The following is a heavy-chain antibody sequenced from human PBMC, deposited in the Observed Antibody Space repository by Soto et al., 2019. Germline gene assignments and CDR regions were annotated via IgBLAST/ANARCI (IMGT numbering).Heavy chain of an antibody. J-gene: IGHJ4*02. V-gene: IGHV1-18*01. Sequence: QVQLVQSEGELRQPGASVTVSCRASGYTFTSYGIIWVRQAPGQGLEGMGYISANSGATTYAQNLQGRLTLTTDTSTSTAYMELRSLSSDDTAIYYCVSEMWTRSGPQNFFDYWGLGALVTVSS. D-gene: IGHD6-25*01. CDR2: ISANSGAT. CDR1: GYTFTSYG. CDR3: VSEMWTRSGPQNFFDY.